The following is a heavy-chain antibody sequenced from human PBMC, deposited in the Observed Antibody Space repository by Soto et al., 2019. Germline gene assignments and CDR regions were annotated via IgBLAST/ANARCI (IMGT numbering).Heavy chain of an antibody. CDR2: ISTLGKYE. Sequence: PWWTLRLSCAVSVFTFIRNHMNWIRQPPGKGLEWVSYISTLGKYEYNAESVKGRFTFSRDTSKNSVSLQMNSLRVDDTAIYCCAREGIINYNEYSFDFWGQGTPVTVSS. CDR3: AREGIINYNEYSFDF. CDR1: VFTFIRNH. D-gene: IGHD4-4*01. J-gene: IGHJ4*02. V-gene: IGHV3-21*01.